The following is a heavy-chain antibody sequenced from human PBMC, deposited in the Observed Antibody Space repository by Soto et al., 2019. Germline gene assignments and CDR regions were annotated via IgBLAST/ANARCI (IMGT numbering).Heavy chain of an antibody. CDR3: ARDHLWNDVFFYYGMAV. V-gene: IGHV1-69*01. CDR2: IIPIFGTA. D-gene: IGHD1-1*01. Sequence: QVQLVQSGAEVKKPGSSVTVSCKASGGTFSSYAISWVRQAPGQGLERMGGIIPIFGTANYAQKFQGRVTITADESTRTDYMERSSMRSEDTAVYYCARDHLWNDVFFYYGMAVWGQGTTVTVSS. J-gene: IGHJ6*02. CDR1: GGTFSSYA.